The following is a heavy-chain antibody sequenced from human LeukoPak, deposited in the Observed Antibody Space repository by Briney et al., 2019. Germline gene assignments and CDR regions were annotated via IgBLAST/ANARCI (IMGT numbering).Heavy chain of an antibody. CDR3: ARDRSYDSSGYYYP. J-gene: IGHJ5*02. V-gene: IGHV4-59*01. CDR2: IYYSGST. D-gene: IGHD3-22*01. Sequence: PSETLSLTCTVSGGSISSYYWSWIRQPPGKGLEWIGYIYYSGSTNYNPSLKSRVTMSVDTSKNQFSLKLSSVTAADTAVYYCARDRSYDSSGYYYPWGQGTLVTVSS. CDR1: GGSISSYY.